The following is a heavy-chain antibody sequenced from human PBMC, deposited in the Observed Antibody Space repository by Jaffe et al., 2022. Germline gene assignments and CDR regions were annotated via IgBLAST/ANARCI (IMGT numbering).Heavy chain of an antibody. CDR1: GFTFSSYS. CDR3: ARDFRGHYYGSGSYPGTADY. Sequence: EVQLVESGGGLVQPGGSLRLSCAASGFTFSSYSMNWVRQAPGKGLEWVSYISSSSSTIYYADSVKGRFTISRDNAKNSLYLQMNSLRAEDTAVYYCARDFRGHYYGSGSYPGTADYWGQGTLVTVSS. J-gene: IGHJ4*02. V-gene: IGHV3-48*01. CDR2: ISSSSSTI. D-gene: IGHD3-10*01.